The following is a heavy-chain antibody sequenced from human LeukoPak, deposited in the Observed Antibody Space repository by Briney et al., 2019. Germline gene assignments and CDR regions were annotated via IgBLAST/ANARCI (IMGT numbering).Heavy chain of an antibody. Sequence: ASVKVSCKASGYTFTGYYMHWVRQAPGQGLEWVGWINPNSGGTNYAQKFQGRVTMTRDTSISTAYMELSRLRSDDTAVYYCARVGLLGRPAAILFDYWGQGTLVTVSS. CDR2: INPNSGGT. J-gene: IGHJ4*02. D-gene: IGHD2-2*01. V-gene: IGHV1-2*02. CDR1: GYTFTGYY. CDR3: ARVGLLGRPAAILFDY.